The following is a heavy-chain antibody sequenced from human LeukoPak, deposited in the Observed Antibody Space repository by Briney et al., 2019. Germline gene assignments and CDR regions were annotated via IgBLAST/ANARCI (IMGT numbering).Heavy chain of an antibody. Sequence: SETLSLTCGVYGGSFSGDYWSWVRQPPGKRLEWIGNIFYSGNTYYTPSLKSRVTMSVDTSKNQFSLNLSSVTAADTAVYYCARVLGVEHWLPAGFDPWGQGTLVIVSS. CDR1: GGSFSGDY. D-gene: IGHD6-19*01. J-gene: IGHJ5*02. V-gene: IGHV4-34*12. CDR2: IFYSGNT. CDR3: ARVLGVEHWLPAGFDP.